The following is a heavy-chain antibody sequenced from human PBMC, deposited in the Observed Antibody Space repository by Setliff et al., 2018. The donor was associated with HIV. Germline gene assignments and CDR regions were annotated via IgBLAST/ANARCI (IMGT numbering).Heavy chain of an antibody. D-gene: IGHD3-22*01. CDR3: ARHQDLHYYDSSSFDY. CDR2: YYRGST. CDR1: GESINSGTSY. V-gene: IGHV4-31*01. J-gene: IGHJ4*02. Sequence: TLSLTCSVSGESINSGTSYWNWIRQYPGKSLEWIGYYYRGSTHYNPSLKSLITISLDPYKNQFSLNLDSVTAADTAVYFCARHQDLHYYDSSSFDYWGQGTLVTVSS.